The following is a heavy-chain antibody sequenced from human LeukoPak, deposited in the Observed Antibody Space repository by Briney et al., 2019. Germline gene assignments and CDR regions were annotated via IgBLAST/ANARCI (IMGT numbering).Heavy chain of an antibody. CDR3: ASKKLMRSGRFDY. CDR2: INHSGST. V-gene: IGHV4-34*01. Sequence: SETLSLTCAVYGRSLSGYHWSWIPQPPGKGLEWIGEINHSGSTNSKPSLKSRVTISVDTSKNQFSLKLSSVTAADTAVYYCASKKLMRSGRFDYWGQGTLVTVSS. J-gene: IGHJ4*02. CDR1: GRSLSGYH. D-gene: IGHD2-8*01.